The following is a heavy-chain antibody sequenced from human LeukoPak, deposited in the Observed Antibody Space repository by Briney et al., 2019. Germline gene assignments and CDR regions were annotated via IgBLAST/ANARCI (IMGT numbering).Heavy chain of an antibody. CDR1: GFTFSSYW. D-gene: IGHD5-12*01. V-gene: IGHV3-74*03. Sequence: AGGSLRLSCEASGFTFSSYWMHWVRQVPGEGLVWVSRINSDGSSTTYADSVKGRFTIYRDNAKNTLNLQMNSLRVEDTAVYYCAREGRVTGYDFDYWGQGTLVTVSS. CDR2: INSDGSST. CDR3: AREGRVTGYDFDY. J-gene: IGHJ4*02.